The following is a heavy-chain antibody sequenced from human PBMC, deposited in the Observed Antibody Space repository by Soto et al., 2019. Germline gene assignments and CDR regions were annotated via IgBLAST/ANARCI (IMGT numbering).Heavy chain of an antibody. J-gene: IGHJ4*02. D-gene: IGHD6-19*01. CDR2: TSAHNGNT. CDR3: ARDGGGWPDY. Sequence: QVQLVQSGAEVKKPGASVKVSCKASGYTFPSYGISWVRQAPGQGLVWMGWTSAHNGNTKYAQNFQGRVTMTTDTSTSTAHMELRGLRSDDTAVYYCARDGGGWPDYWGQGTLVTVSS. V-gene: IGHV1-18*01. CDR1: GYTFPSYG.